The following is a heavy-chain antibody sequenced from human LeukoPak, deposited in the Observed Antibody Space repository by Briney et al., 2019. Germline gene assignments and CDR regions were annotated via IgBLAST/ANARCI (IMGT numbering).Heavy chain of an antibody. CDR3: AHRRAPGWAQDY. J-gene: IGHJ4*02. CDR1: GFTVSSSY. CDR2: IYSGGSGST. Sequence: GGSLRLSCAASGFTVSSSYMSWVRQAPGKGLEWVSVIYSGGSGSTYYADSVKGRFTISRDNSKNTLNLQMNSLRAEDTAVYYCAHRRAPGWAQDYGAKETLVPVP. V-gene: IGHV3-53*01. D-gene: IGHD6-19*01.